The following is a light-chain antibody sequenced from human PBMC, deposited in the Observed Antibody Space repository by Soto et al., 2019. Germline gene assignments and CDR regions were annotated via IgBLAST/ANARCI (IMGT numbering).Light chain of an antibody. CDR2: DAS. CDR3: HQRQSWPRT. Sequence: EIVLTQSPATLSLSPGERATLSCRASQSISNNLAWYQQRPGQAPRLLIYDASNRATGIPARFSGSGSGTDFTLTISSLEPEDFAVYYCHQRQSWPRTFGQGTKVDIK. V-gene: IGKV3-11*01. CDR1: QSISNN. J-gene: IGKJ1*01.